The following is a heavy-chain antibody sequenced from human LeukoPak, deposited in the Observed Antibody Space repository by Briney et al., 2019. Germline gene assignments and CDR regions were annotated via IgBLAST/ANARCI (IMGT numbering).Heavy chain of an antibody. D-gene: IGHD2-2*01. V-gene: IGHV4-39*07. J-gene: IGHJ6*03. Sequence: SETLSLTCTVSGGSISSSSYYWGWIRQPPGKGLEWIGNIYYDRSTYYNPSLKSRVTISVDTSKNQFSLKLSSVTAADTAVYYCARAGVVPAAKEYYYYMDVWGKGTTVTVSS. CDR1: GGSISSSSYY. CDR2: IYYDRST. CDR3: ARAGVVPAAKEYYYYMDV.